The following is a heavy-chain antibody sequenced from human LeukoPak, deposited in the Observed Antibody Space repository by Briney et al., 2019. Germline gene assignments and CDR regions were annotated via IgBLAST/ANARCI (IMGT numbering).Heavy chain of an antibody. V-gene: IGHV3-23*01. CDR3: AKDHSSSWYLRLYYFDY. CDR2: ISGSGGST. CDR1: GFTFSSYA. Sequence: GGSLRLSCAASGFTFSSYAMSWVRQAPGKGLEWVSAISGSGGSTYYADSVKGRFTISRDNSKNTLYLQMNSLRAEDTAVYYCAKDHSSSWYLRLYYFDYWGQGTLVTVSS. D-gene: IGHD6-13*01. J-gene: IGHJ4*02.